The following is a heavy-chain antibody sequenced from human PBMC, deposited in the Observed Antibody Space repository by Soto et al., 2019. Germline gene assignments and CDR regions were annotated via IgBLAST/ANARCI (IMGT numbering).Heavy chain of an antibody. CDR1: GYTFTGYY. V-gene: IGHV1-2*04. D-gene: IGHD3-3*01. J-gene: IGHJ6*02. CDR2: INPNSDGT. Sequence: VASVKVSCKASGYTFTGYYMHWVRQAPGQGLEWMGWINPNSDGTNYAQKFQGWVTMTRDTSISTAYMELSRLRSDDTAVYYCARSPGSISVYYYYYGMDVWGQGTTVTVS. CDR3: ARSPGSISVYYYYYGMDV.